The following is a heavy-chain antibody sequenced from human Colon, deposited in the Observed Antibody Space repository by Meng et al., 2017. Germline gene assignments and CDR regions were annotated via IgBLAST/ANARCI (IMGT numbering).Heavy chain of an antibody. CDR3: ARENDSGNSYDH. CDR2: IYHIGST. CDR1: GTAISRSNW. Sequence: QVHAKQQGPGRGKPSGTLSLPCAVSGTAISRSNWCTWVRQAPGKGLEWIGEIYHIGSTNYNPSLKSRVTVLVDESKNEFSLKLTSVTTADTAVYYCARENDSGNSYDHWGRGTLVTVSS. J-gene: IGHJ4*02. V-gene: IGHV4-4*02. D-gene: IGHD3-10*01.